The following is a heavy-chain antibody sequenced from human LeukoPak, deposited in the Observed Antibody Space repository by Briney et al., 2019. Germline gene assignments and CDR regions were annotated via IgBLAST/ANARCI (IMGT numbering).Heavy chain of an antibody. CDR2: VSWNSGSI. Sequence: GRSLRLSCAASGFTFDDYAMHWVRQAPGKGLEWVSGVSWNSGSIGYADSVKGRFTISRDNAKNSLYLQMNSLRAEDTALYYCAKLRGGYFDYWGQGTLVTLSS. J-gene: IGHJ4*02. CDR1: GFTFDDYA. D-gene: IGHD5-12*01. CDR3: AKLRGGYFDY. V-gene: IGHV3-9*01.